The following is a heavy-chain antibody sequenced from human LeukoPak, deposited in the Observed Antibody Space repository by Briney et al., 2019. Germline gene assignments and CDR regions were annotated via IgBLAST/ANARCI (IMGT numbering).Heavy chain of an antibody. J-gene: IGHJ5*02. V-gene: IGHV1-18*01. CDR2: ITAYNGNT. D-gene: IGHD3-3*01. Sequence: GASVKVSCKASGYTFSNYGISWVRQAPGQGLEWMGWITAYNGNTNYAQKLQGRVTMTTDTSTSTAYMELRRLRSDDTAVYYCAREDYDFWSGYYEGENWFDPWGQGTLVTVSS. CDR3: AREDYDFWSGYYEGENWFDP. CDR1: GYTFSNYG.